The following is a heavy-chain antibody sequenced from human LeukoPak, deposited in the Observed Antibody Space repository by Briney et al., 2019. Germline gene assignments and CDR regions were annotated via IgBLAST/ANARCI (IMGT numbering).Heavy chain of an antibody. D-gene: IGHD3-10*01. CDR3: ASTVLWFGESNWFDP. CDR1: GCSISSYY. Sequence: SETLSLTCTVSGCSISSYYLSWIRQPAGKGLEWIGRIYTNGSTNYNPSLKSRLTISVNTSTNHFSLKLSSVTAADTAVYSCASTVLWFGESNWFDPWGQGTLVTVSS. CDR2: IYTNGST. V-gene: IGHV4-4*07. J-gene: IGHJ5*02.